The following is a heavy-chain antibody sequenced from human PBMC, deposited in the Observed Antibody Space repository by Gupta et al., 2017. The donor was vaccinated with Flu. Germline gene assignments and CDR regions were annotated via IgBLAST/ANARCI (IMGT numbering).Heavy chain of an antibody. CDR3: ARGVVITYYYYYGMDV. CDR2: IIPIFGTA. Sequence: QVQLVQSGAEVKKPGSSVKVSCKAAEGTFSSYAISWVRQAPGQGLEWMGGIIPIFGTANYAQKFQGRVTITADKSTSTAYMELSSLRSEDTAVYYCARGVVITYYYYYGMDVWGQGTTVTVSS. D-gene: IGHD3-22*01. CDR1: EGTFSSYA. J-gene: IGHJ6*02. V-gene: IGHV1-69*06.